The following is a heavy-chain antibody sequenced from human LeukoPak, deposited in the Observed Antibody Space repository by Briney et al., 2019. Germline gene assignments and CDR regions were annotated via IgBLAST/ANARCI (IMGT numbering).Heavy chain of an antibody. J-gene: IGHJ4*02. CDR3: AKDESGGYGAPDYFDY. CDR1: GLTFSSYW. D-gene: IGHD5-12*01. CDR2: ISGSGGNT. V-gene: IGHV3-23*01. Sequence: GGSLRLSCAASGLTFSSYWMSWVRQAPGKGLEWVSAISGSGGNTYYADSVRGRFIISRDNSKNTLYLQMNSLRAEDTAVYYCAKDESGGYGAPDYFDYWGQGTLVTVSS.